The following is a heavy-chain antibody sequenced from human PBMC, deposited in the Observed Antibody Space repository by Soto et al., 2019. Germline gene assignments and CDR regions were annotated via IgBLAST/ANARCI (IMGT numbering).Heavy chain of an antibody. J-gene: IGHJ4*02. Sequence: SETLSLTCTVSGGSISSYYWSWIRQPPGKGLEWIGYIYYSGSTNYNPSLKSRVTISVDTSKNQFSLKLSSVTAADTAVYYCAKMSIAARSLDYWGQGTLVTVSS. CDR3: AKMSIAARSLDY. CDR1: GGSISSYY. D-gene: IGHD6-6*01. V-gene: IGHV4-59*01. CDR2: IYYSGST.